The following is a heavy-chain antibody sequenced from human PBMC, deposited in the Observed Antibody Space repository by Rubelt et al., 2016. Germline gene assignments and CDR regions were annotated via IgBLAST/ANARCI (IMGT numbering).Heavy chain of an antibody. CDR1: GYTFTGYY. J-gene: IGHJ4*02. CDR2: INPNSGGT. V-gene: IGHV1-2*02. CDR3: ARFAIGGHSSGYLFDY. Sequence: QVQLVQSGAEVKKPGASVKVSCKASGYTFTGYYMHWVRQAPGQGLEWMGWINPNSGGTNYAPKFQGRVTMTRDTSLSSAYMGLSRLRSDDPAVYYCARFAIGGHSSGYLFDYWGQGTLVTVSS. D-gene: IGHD3-22*01.